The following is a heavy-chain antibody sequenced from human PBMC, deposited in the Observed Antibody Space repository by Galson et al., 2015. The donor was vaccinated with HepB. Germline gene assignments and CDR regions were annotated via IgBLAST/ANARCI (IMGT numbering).Heavy chain of an antibody. CDR2: IYNDGST. D-gene: IGHD4-17*01. CDR3: ARDQGDDYVNYYYYHGMDV. CDR1: GFTVTINY. Sequence: SLRLSCAASGFTVTINYMSWVRQAPGKGLEWVSVIYNDGSTYYADSAKGRFTISRDNSKNTLYLQLNSVRAEDTAVYYCARDQGDDYVNYYYYHGMDVWGQGTTVTVSS. J-gene: IGHJ6*02. V-gene: IGHV3-66*02.